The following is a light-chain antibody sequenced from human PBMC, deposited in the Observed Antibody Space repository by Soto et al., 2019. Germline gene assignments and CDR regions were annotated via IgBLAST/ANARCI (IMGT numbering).Light chain of an antibody. J-gene: IGKJ1*01. Sequence: EIAITQSPATLSVSPGDRATLSCRASQSVGSNLAWYQQKPGQAPRLLIYGASTRVTGIPARFSGSGSGTEFTLTISSLQSEDFAVYHCQQYYNWWTFGQGTKVDI. CDR1: QSVGSN. V-gene: IGKV3-15*01. CDR2: GAS. CDR3: QQYYNWWT.